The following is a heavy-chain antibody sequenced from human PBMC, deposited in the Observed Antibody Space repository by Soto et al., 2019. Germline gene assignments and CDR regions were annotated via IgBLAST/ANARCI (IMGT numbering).Heavy chain of an antibody. Sequence: QVQLQESGPGLVNPSGTLSLTCAVSGGYISSTNWWTWVRQPPGTALERIGTMYHSGSTNYNPSRKSRVEISEDKSQQQFALELNAETSADTAVYFCARDRSSGTYYGSYGVFDIWGQGTMVTVSS. CDR3: ARDRSSGTYYGSYGVFDI. D-gene: IGHD1-26*01. V-gene: IGHV4-4*02. CDR1: GGYISSTNW. J-gene: IGHJ3*02. CDR2: MYHSGST.